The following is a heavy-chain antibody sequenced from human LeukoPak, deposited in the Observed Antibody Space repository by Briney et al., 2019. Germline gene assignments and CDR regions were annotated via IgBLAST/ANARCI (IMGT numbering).Heavy chain of an antibody. D-gene: IGHD2-15*01. V-gene: IGHV3-30*02. CDR3: AKEEIVVVVAATRYYMDV. CDR2: IRYDGTNK. CDR1: GFTLSNYG. J-gene: IGHJ6*03. Sequence: GGSLRLSCAASGFTLSNYGIHWVRQAPGKGLEWVAFIRYDGTNKYYADSVKGRFTISRDNSKNTLYLQMNSLRAEDTAVYYCAKEEIVVVVAATRYYMDVWGKGTTVTVSS.